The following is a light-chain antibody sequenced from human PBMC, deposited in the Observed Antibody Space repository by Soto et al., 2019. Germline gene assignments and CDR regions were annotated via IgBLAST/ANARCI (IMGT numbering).Light chain of an antibody. Sequence: DIQMTQSPSTLSASVGDRVTITCRASQSISSWLAWYQQKAGKAPKLLIYDGSSLESGVPSRFSGSGSGTEFTLNISSLQPDDFATYYCHQYNSYFQTFGQGTKVDIK. CDR2: DGS. CDR3: HQYNSYFQT. CDR1: QSISSW. J-gene: IGKJ1*01. V-gene: IGKV1-5*01.